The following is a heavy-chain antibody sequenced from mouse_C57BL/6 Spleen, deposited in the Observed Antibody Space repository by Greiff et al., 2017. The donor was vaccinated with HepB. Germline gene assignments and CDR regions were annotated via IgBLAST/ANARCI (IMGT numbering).Heavy chain of an antibody. Sequence: VQVVESGAELARPGASVKLSCKASGYTFTSYGISWVKQRTGQGLEWIGEIYPRSGNTYYNEKFKGKATLTADKSSSTAYMELRSLTSEDSAVYFCARPTGTGIWNYAMDYWGQGTSVTVSS. V-gene: IGHV1-81*01. D-gene: IGHD1-1*01. J-gene: IGHJ4*01. CDR3: ARPTGTGIWNYAMDY. CDR2: IYPRSGNT. CDR1: GYTFTSYG.